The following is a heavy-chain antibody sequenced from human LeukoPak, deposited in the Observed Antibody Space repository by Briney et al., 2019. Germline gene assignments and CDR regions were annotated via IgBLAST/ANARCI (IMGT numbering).Heavy chain of an antibody. D-gene: IGHD3-3*01. CDR1: GGTFSSYP. Sequence: ASVKVSCKVSGGTFSSYPISWVRQAPGQGLEWMGWINPNSGATNSAQKFQGRVTMTRDTSITTAYMELSRLRSDDTAIYYCARAITIFGVVNGLGYWGQGTLVTVSS. CDR3: ARAITIFGVVNGLGY. J-gene: IGHJ4*02. V-gene: IGHV1-2*02. CDR2: INPNSGAT.